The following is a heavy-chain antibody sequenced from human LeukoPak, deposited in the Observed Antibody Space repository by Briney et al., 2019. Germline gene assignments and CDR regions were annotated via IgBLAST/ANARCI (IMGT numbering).Heavy chain of an antibody. J-gene: IGHJ4*02. CDR2: IYYSGST. CDR1: GGSISSSSYY. D-gene: IGHD5-18*01. CDR3: ARAIGAAGWTQIWAPDANYYFDY. Sequence: KASETLSLTCTVSGGSISSSSYYWGWIRQPPGKGLEWIGSIYYSGSTYYNPSLKSRVTISVDTSKNQFSLKLSSVTAADTAVYYCARAIGAAGWTQIWAPDANYYFDYWGQGALVTVSS. V-gene: IGHV4-39*01.